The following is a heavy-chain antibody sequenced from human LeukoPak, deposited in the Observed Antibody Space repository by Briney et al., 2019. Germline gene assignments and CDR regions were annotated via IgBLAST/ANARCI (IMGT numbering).Heavy chain of an antibody. V-gene: IGHV3-15*01. J-gene: IGHJ4*02. D-gene: IGHD3/OR15-3a*01. CDR2: IKSKTDGGTA. Sequence: PGRSLRLSCAASGFTFSNVWMSWVRQDPGKGLEWVARIKSKTDGGTADHAASVKGRFTISRDDSENTLYLQMNSLKTEDTAVYYCATERDWNFDFWGQGTLVTVSS. CDR1: GFTFSNVW. CDR3: ATERDWNFDF.